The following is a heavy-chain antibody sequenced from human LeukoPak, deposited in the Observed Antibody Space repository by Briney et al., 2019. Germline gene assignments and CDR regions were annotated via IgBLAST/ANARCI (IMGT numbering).Heavy chain of an antibody. J-gene: IGHJ6*02. D-gene: IGHD6-13*01. Sequence: GGSLRPSCAASGFTFSSYAMIWVRQAPGKGLEWVSGTNDSGGSTYYADSVKGRFTISRDNSKNTLYLQMNSLRAEDTAVYYCAEMSSSWTYYYGMDVWGQGTTVTVSS. V-gene: IGHV3-23*01. CDR2: TNDSGGST. CDR1: GFTFSSYA. CDR3: AEMSSSWTYYYGMDV.